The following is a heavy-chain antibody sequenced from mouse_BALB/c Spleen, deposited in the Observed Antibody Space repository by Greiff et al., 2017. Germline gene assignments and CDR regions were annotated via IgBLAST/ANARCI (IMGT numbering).Heavy chain of an antibody. Sequence: EVHLVESGGDLVKPGGSLKLSCAASGFTFSSYGMSWVRQTPDKRLVWVATISSGGSYTYYPDSVKGRFTISRDNAKNTLYLQMSSLKSEDTAMYYCARMTTAQEFAYWGQGTLVTVSA. V-gene: IGHV5-6*01. CDR2: ISSGGSYT. CDR3: ARMTTAQEFAY. D-gene: IGHD1-2*01. CDR1: GFTFSSYG. J-gene: IGHJ3*01.